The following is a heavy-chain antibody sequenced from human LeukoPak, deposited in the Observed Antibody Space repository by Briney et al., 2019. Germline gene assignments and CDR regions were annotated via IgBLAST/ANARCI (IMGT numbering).Heavy chain of an antibody. J-gene: IGHJ4*02. CDR1: GFTFSSYA. V-gene: IGHV3-30-3*01. CDR2: ISYDGSNK. CDR3: ARGMWLVHYFDY. Sequence: GGSLRLFCAASGFTFSSYAMHWVRQAPGKGLEWVAVISYDGSNKYYADSVKGRFTISRDNSKNTLYLQMNSLRAEDTAVYYCARGMWLVHYFDYWGQGTLVTVSS. D-gene: IGHD6-19*01.